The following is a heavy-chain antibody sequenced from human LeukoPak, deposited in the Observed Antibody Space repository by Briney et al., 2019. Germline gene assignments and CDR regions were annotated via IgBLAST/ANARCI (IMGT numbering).Heavy chain of an antibody. Sequence: SGGSLRLSCAASGFTFTTYWMSWVRQAPGKGLEWISYISSSSSAIYYADSVKGRFAISRDNAKNSLYLQMNSLRAEDTAIYYCARENWDLVAVPMDVWGKGTMVIVSS. J-gene: IGHJ6*04. CDR1: GFTFTTYW. V-gene: IGHV3-48*01. D-gene: IGHD1-26*01. CDR2: ISSSSSAI. CDR3: ARENWDLVAVPMDV.